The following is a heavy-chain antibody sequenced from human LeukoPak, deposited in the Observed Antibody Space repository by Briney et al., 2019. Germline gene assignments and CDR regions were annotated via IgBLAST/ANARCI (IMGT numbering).Heavy chain of an antibody. CDR1: GFSVSSFG. V-gene: IGHV3-23*01. Sequence: GGSLRLSCAVSGFSVSSFGMSWVRQAPGKGLEWISAISLNGETTYYADSVKGRFIISRDNSENTLYLQLSSLRAEDTAVYYCAQGYSGGWYPYWGQGSLVSVSS. CDR3: AQGYSGGWYPY. CDR2: ISLNGETT. J-gene: IGHJ4*02. D-gene: IGHD5-12*01.